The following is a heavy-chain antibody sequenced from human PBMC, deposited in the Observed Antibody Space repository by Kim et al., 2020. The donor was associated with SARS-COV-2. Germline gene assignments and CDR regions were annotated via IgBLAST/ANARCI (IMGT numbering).Heavy chain of an antibody. CDR2: ISAYNGNT. CDR3: ARALSEVAAGGNTGIYYYHYGRDL. CDR1: GYTFTSYG. Sequence: ASVKVSCKASGYTFTSYGISWVRQAPGQGLEWMGWISAYNGNTNYAQKLQGRVTMTTDTSTSTAYMELSSLRSDDTAVYYCARALSEVAAGGNTGIYYYHYGRDLWGQGTTVTVSS. J-gene: IGHJ6*01. V-gene: IGHV1-18*01. D-gene: IGHD6-13*01.